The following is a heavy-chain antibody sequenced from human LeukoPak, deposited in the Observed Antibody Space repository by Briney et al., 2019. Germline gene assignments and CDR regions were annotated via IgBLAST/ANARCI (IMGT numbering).Heavy chain of an antibody. CDR3: ARDPDIVVVPAADDAFDI. CDR2: ISSSGSTI. D-gene: IGHD2-2*01. Sequence: GGSLRLSCAASGFTFSDYYMSWIRQAPGKGLEWVSYISSSGSTIYYADSVKGRFTISRDNAKNSLYLQMNSLRAEDTAVYYCARDPDIVVVPAADDAFDIWGQGTMVTVSS. J-gene: IGHJ3*02. V-gene: IGHV3-11*01. CDR1: GFTFSDYY.